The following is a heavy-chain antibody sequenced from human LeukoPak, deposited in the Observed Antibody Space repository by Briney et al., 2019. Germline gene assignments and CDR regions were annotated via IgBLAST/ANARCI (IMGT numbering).Heavy chain of an antibody. Sequence: TLSLTCTVSGGSISSYHWSWVRQPPGKGLEWIGEINHSGSTNYNPSLKSRVTISVDTSKNQFSLKLSSVTAADTAVYYCATDWGYYEPAKIFGASSYYYYGMDVWGQGTTVTVSS. D-gene: IGHD3-22*01. J-gene: IGHJ6*02. CDR1: GGSISSYH. CDR2: INHSGST. CDR3: ATDWGYYEPAKIFGASSYYYYGMDV. V-gene: IGHV4-34*09.